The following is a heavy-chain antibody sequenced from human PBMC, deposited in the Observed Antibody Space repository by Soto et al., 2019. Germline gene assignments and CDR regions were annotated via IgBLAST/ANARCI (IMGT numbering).Heavy chain of an antibody. CDR2: IYHSGST. D-gene: IGHD4-17*01. CDR3: ARRTVTGSFDY. CDR1: GDSFSSSDW. J-gene: IGHJ4*02. V-gene: IGHV4-4*02. Sequence: PSETLSLTCAVSGDSFSSSDWWSWVRQPPGKGLEWIGEIYHSGSTNYNPSLRSRVTISVDKSKNHFSLKLNSVTAADTAVYYCARRTVTGSFDYWGQGTLVTVSS.